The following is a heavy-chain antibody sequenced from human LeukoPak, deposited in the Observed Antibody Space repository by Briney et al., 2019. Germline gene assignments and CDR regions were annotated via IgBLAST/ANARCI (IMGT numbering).Heavy chain of an antibody. CDR1: GYTFTSYG. J-gene: IGHJ5*02. CDR3: ARLDTAKYNWFDP. D-gene: IGHD5-18*01. Sequence: ASVKVSCKASGYTFTSYGISCVRQAPGQGVEWMGWISAYNGNTNYAQKLQGRVTMTTDTSTSTAYMELRSLRSDDTAVYYCARLDTAKYNWFDPWGQGTLVTVSS. V-gene: IGHV1-18*01. CDR2: ISAYNGNT.